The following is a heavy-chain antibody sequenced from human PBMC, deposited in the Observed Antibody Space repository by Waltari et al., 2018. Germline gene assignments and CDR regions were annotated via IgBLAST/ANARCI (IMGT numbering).Heavy chain of an antibody. D-gene: IGHD6-19*01. CDR2: MKPNSGNT. CDR1: GYTFPSYD. J-gene: IGHJ4*02. V-gene: IGHV1-8*01. CDR3: ARVSSAPYRSAWHFDY. Sequence: QVQLVQSGAEVKKPGASVKVSCKASGYTFPSYDINWVRQATGQGLEWMGWMKPNSGNTGYEQRVQGRVTMTRHTSISTAYMEVNSLTSEDTAVYYCARVSSAPYRSAWHFDYWGQGTLVTVSS.